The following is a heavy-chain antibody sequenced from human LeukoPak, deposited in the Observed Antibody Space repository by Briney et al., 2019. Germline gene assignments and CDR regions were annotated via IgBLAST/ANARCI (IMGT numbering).Heavy chain of an antibody. CDR3: TRGGGFLVGY. J-gene: IGHJ4*02. V-gene: IGHV3-7*01. Sequence: GGSLRLSCAASGFTFGSFWMSWVRQAPGKGLEWVAKINQDGSEKYHVDSVKGRFTVSRDNAKNSLYLQMNSLRAEDTAVYYCTRGGGFLVGYWGQGTLVTVSS. CDR1: GFTFGSFW. CDR2: INQDGSEK. D-gene: IGHD2-15*01.